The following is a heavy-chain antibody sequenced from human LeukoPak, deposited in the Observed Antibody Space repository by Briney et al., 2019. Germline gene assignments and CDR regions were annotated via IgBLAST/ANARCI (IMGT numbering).Heavy chain of an antibody. Sequence: QPVGSLRLSCAASGFTFSSYWMSWVRQAPGKGLEWVANIKQDGSEKYYVDSVKGRFTISRDNAKNSLYLQMNSLRAEDTAVYYCARDHPPSYYDFWSGALGAFDPWGQGTLVTVPS. CDR3: ARDHPPSYYDFWSGALGAFDP. V-gene: IGHV3-7*05. D-gene: IGHD3-3*01. CDR1: GFTFSSYW. J-gene: IGHJ5*02. CDR2: IKQDGSEK.